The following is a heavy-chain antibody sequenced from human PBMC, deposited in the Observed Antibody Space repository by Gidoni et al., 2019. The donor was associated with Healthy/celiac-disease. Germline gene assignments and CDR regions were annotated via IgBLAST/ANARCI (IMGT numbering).Heavy chain of an antibody. D-gene: IGHD3-10*01. V-gene: IGHV3-21*01. CDR3: ARPLPGAAVGYFDL. CDR2: ISSSSSYI. J-gene: IGHJ2*01. Sequence: EVQLVESGGGLVKPGGSLRLSCSASGIPFSSYSMNWVRQAPGKGLEWVSYISSSSSYIYYADSVKGRFTIARDNAKNSLYLQMNSLRAEDTAVYYWARPLPGAAVGYFDLWGRGTLVTVSS. CDR1: GIPFSSYS.